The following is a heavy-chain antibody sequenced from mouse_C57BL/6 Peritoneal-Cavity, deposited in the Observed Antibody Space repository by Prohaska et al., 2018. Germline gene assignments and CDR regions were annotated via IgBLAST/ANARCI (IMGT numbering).Heavy chain of an antibody. D-gene: IGHD4-1*01. CDR2: IHPNSGST. Sequence: SYWMHWVKQRPGQGLEWIGMIHPNSGSTNYNEKFKSKATLTVDKSSSTAYMQLSSLTSEDSAVYYCAREDWDYWGQGTTLTVSS. CDR3: AREDWDY. V-gene: IGHV1-64*01. J-gene: IGHJ2*01. CDR1: SYW.